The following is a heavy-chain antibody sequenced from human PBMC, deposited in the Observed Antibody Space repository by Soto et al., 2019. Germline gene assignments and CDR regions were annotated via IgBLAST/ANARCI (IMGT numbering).Heavy chain of an antibody. Sequence: SETLSLTCTVSGGSISSSTYYWGWMRQPPGKGLEWIASFFIGGNTYYNPSLKSRVTISVDTSKNQFSLKLSSVTAVDTAMYYCARAREVVAARIYYYGMDVWGQGTTVT. V-gene: IGHV4-39*01. CDR3: ARAREVVAARIYYYGMDV. J-gene: IGHJ6*02. CDR2: FFIGGNT. D-gene: IGHD2-15*01. CDR1: GGSISSSTYY.